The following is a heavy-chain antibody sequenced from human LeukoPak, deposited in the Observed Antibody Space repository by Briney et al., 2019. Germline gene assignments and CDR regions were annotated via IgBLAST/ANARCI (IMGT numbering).Heavy chain of an antibody. CDR2: ISYDASSK. J-gene: IGHJ6*02. Sequence: PGRSLRLSCAASGCTFSRYAMHWVRQAPGKGLEGVAGISYDASSKYYTDSVKGRFTISRDNSKNTLYLQMNTLRADDTAVYFCARDLMATIYYYYGMDVWGRGTTVTVSS. CDR1: GCTFSRYA. CDR3: ARDLMATIYYYYGMDV. D-gene: IGHD5-24*01. V-gene: IGHV3-30-3*01.